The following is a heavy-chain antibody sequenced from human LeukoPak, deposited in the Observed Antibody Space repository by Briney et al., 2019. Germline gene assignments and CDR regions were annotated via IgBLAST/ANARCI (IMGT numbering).Heavy chain of an antibody. CDR1: GYTFTSYY. V-gene: IGHV1-46*01. J-gene: IGHJ4*02. Sequence: ASVKVSCKASGYTFTSYYMHWVRQAPGQGLEWMGIINPSGGSTSYAQKFQGRVTMTEDTSTDTAYMELSSLRSEDTAVYYCATQSSSSWYRFDYWGQGTLVTVSS. CDR3: ATQSSSSWYRFDY. D-gene: IGHD6-13*01. CDR2: INPSGGST.